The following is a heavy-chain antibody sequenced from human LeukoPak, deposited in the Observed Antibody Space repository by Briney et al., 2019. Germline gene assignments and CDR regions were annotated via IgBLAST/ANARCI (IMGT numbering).Heavy chain of an antibody. CDR2: NKYDGTTK. CDR1: GFSLSGFW. J-gene: IGHJ3*02. Sequence: QSGGSLSLSCEASGFSLSGFWMHWVRQAPGRGLMWVSQNKYDGTTKNYADSVRGRFTISRDNAKNTLYLHMNHLRAEDTAVYYCARSDYFHIWGQRTMVVVST. CDR3: ARSDYFHI. V-gene: IGHV3-74*01. D-gene: IGHD3-16*01.